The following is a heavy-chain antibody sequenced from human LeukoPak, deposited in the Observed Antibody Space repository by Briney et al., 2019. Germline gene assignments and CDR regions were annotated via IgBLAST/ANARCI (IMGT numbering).Heavy chain of an antibody. CDR2: ISGSGGST. CDR1: GFTFSSYA. V-gene: IGHV3-23*01. CDR3: ARDQRPGIAVAEDGMDV. D-gene: IGHD6-19*01. Sequence: GGSLRLSCAASGFTFSSYAMSWVRQAPGKGLEWVSAISGSGGSTYYADSVKGRFTISRDNSKNTLYLQMNSLRAEDTAVYYCARDQRPGIAVAEDGMDVWGQGTTVTLSS. J-gene: IGHJ6*02.